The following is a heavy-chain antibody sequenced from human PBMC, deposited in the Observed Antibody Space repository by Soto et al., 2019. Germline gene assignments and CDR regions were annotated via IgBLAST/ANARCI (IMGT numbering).Heavy chain of an antibody. CDR2: INHSGST. CDR3: ARGASSEFFWSGYPYYFDY. CDR1: GGSFSGYY. Sequence: PSETLSLTCAVYGGSFSGYYWSWIRQPPGKGLEWIGEINHSGSTNYNPSLKSRVTISVDTSKNQFSLKLSSVTAADTAVYYCARGASSEFFWSGYPYYFDYWGQGTLVTVSS. D-gene: IGHD3-3*01. J-gene: IGHJ4*02. V-gene: IGHV4-34*01.